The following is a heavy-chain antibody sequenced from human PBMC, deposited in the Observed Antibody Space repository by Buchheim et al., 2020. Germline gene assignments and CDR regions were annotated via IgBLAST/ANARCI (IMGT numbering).Heavy chain of an antibody. CDR1: GDIFNNYV. CDR2: IIPMSGTT. Sequence: QVQLVQSGAEVKKPGSSVKVSCKASGDIFNNYVISWVRQAPGQGLEWMGGIIPMSGTTNYAPKFQGRVMITADKFTSTAYMDLSRLRSEDTAEYYCAREFSDSWYRHGMDVWGQGTT. CDR3: AREFSDSWYRHGMDV. J-gene: IGHJ6*02. D-gene: IGHD6-13*01. V-gene: IGHV1-69*06.